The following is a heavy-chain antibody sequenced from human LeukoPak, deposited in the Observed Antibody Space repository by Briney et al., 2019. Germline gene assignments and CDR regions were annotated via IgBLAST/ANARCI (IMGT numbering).Heavy chain of an antibody. V-gene: IGHV4-59*01. J-gene: IGHJ2*01. CDR3: ARVGQGCFDL. D-gene: IGHD2-8*01. Sequence: SETLSLTCTVSGGFISTYYWSWIRQPPGKGLEWIGYIDYSGSTNYNPSLKSRVTISVDTSKNQFSLKLNSVTAADTAVYYCARVGQGCFDLWGRGTLVTVSS. CDR1: GGFISTYY. CDR2: IDYSGST.